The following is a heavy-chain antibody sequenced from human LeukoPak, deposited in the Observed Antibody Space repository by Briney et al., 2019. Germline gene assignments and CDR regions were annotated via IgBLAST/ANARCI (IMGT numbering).Heavy chain of an antibody. CDR1: GFTFSNYN. Sequence: GGSLRLSCAASGFTFSNYNMNWVRQDPGKGLEWVSYISSSSRTIYYADSVRGRFTISRDNAKNSLYLQMNTLRAEDTAVYYCARDQPYYSDSGSFVPFHYWGQGTLVTVSS. CDR3: ARDQPYYSDSGSFVPFHY. D-gene: IGHD3-10*01. V-gene: IGHV3-48*04. CDR2: ISSSSRTI. J-gene: IGHJ4*02.